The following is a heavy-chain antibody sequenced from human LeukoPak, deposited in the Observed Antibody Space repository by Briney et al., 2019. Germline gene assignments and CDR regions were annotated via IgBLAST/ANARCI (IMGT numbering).Heavy chain of an antibody. Sequence: SETLSLTCTVSGGSISSYYWSWIRQPPGKGLEWIGYIYYSGSTNYNPSLKSRVTISVDTSKNQFSLKLTSVTAADTAVYYCARTTEGGYTYGYFYYYYMDVWGKGATVTISS. CDR3: ARTTEGGYTYGYFYYYYMDV. D-gene: IGHD5-18*01. CDR2: IYYSGST. J-gene: IGHJ6*03. CDR1: GGSISSYY. V-gene: IGHV4-59*01.